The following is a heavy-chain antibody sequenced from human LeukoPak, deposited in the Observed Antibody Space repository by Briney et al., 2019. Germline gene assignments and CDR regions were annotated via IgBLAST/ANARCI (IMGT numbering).Heavy chain of an antibody. CDR2: IYYSGST. CDR3: ARGTRTMVRGIDY. CDR1: GGSISSGGYY. V-gene: IGHV4-31*03. D-gene: IGHD3-10*01. J-gene: IGHJ4*02. Sequence: PSETLSLTCTVSGGSISSGGYYWSWIRQHPGKGLEWIGYIYYSGSTYYNPSLKSRVTISVDTSKNQFSLKLSSVTAADTAVDYCARGTRTMVRGIDYWGQGTLVTVSS.